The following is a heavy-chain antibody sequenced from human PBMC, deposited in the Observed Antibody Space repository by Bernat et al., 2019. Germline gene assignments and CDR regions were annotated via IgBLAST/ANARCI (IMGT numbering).Heavy chain of an antibody. CDR1: GFTFSSYA. CDR2: ISGSGSTI. J-gene: IGHJ2*01. Sequence: VQLVESGGGVVQPGRSLRLSCAASGFTFSSYAMHWVRQAPGKGLEWVSYISGSGSTIYYADSVRGRFTISRDNAKNSLFLQINILRAEDTAVYSCARGIRYFDLWGRGTLVTVSS. V-gene: IGHV3-48*03. CDR3: ARGIRYFDL.